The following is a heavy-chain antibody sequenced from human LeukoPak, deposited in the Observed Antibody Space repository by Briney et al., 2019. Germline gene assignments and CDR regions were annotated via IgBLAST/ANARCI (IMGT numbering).Heavy chain of an antibody. CDR2: IRYDGSNK. CDR3: AKNSGYCSSTSCYYYFDY. CDR1: GFIFSSYG. V-gene: IGHV3-30*02. D-gene: IGHD2-2*03. Sequence: GGSLRLSCAASGFIFSSYGMHWVRQAPGKGLEWVAFIRYDGSNKYYADSVKGRFTISRDNSKNTLYLQMNSLRAEDTAVYYCAKNSGYCSSTSCYYYFDYWGQGTLVTVSS. J-gene: IGHJ4*02.